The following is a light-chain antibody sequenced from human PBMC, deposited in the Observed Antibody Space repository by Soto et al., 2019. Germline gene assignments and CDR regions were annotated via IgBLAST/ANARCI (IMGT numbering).Light chain of an antibody. J-gene: IGKJ5*01. V-gene: IGKV1-9*01. CDR3: LQSYSTPIT. Sequence: IQLTQSPSSLSASVGDRVTITCRASQGISSYLTWYQQKPGKAPKLLIYAASTLQSGVPSRFSGSGSGTDFTLTISSLQPEDFATYYCLQSYSTPITFGQGTRLEIK. CDR1: QGISSY. CDR2: AAS.